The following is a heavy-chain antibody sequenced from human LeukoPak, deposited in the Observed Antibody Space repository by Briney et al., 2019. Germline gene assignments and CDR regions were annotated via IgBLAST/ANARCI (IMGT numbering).Heavy chain of an antibody. CDR2: IRSKAYGGIT. CDR3: TRDIPPYCSSTSCLVF. CDR1: GFTFGDYA. D-gene: IGHD2-2*01. V-gene: IGHV3-49*04. Sequence: GGSLRLSCTASGFTFGDYAMSWVRQAPGKGLEWVGFIRSKAYGGITEYAASVKGRFTISRDDSKSIAYLQMNSLKTEDTAVYYCTRDIPPYCSSTSCLVFWGQGTLVTVSS. J-gene: IGHJ4*02.